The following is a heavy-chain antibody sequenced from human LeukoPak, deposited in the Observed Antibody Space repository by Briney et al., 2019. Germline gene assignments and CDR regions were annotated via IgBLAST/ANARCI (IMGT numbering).Heavy chain of an antibody. CDR1: GYTFTSYG. D-gene: IGHD6-6*01. CDR2: ISAYNGNT. CDR3: ARDSSSVEYSSPGAAFDI. Sequence: ASVKVSCKASGYTFTSYGISWVRQAPGQGLEWMGWISAYNGNTNYAQKLQGRVTMTTDTSTSTAYMELRSLRSDDTAVYYCARDSSSVEYSSPGAAFDIWGQGTMVTVSS. V-gene: IGHV1-18*01. J-gene: IGHJ3*02.